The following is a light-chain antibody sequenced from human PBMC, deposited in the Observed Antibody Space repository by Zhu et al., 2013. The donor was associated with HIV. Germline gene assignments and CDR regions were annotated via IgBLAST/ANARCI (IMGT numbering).Light chain of an antibody. CDR3: QQYNVFLT. CDR1: QSISSW. J-gene: IGKJ2*01. CDR2: DAS. Sequence: DIQMTQFPSTLSASIGDRVNITCRASQSISSWLAWYQQKPGKAPKFLIYDASTLNSGVPSRFIGSGSGTEFTLTISSLQPDDFGTYYCQQYNVFLTFGPGD. V-gene: IGKV1-5*01.